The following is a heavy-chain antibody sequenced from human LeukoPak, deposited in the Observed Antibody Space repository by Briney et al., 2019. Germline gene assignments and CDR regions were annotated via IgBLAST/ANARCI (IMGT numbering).Heavy chain of an antibody. CDR3: AGTYYDFWSGIDY. V-gene: IGHV4-59*01. J-gene: IGHJ4*02. D-gene: IGHD3-3*01. Sequence: SETLSLTCTVSGGSISSYYWSWIRQPPVKGLEWIGYIYYSGSTNYNPSLKSRVTISVDTSKNQFSLKLSSVTAADTAVYYCAGTYYDFWSGIDYWGQGTLVTVSS. CDR1: GGSISSYY. CDR2: IYYSGST.